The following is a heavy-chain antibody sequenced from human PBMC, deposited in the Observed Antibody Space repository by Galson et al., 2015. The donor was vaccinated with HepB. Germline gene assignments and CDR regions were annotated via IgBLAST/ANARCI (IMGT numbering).Heavy chain of an antibody. V-gene: IGHV1-18*01. CDR2: ISAYNGNT. CDR3: AREVGLVNTMIVVVSYYYGMDV. D-gene: IGHD3-22*01. Sequence: SVKVSCKASGYTFTSYGISWVRQAPGQGLEWMGWISAYNGNTNYAQKLQGRVTMTTDTSTSTAYMELRSLRSDDTAVYYCAREVGLVNTMIVVVSYYYGMDVWGQGTTVTVSS. J-gene: IGHJ6*02. CDR1: GYTFTSYG.